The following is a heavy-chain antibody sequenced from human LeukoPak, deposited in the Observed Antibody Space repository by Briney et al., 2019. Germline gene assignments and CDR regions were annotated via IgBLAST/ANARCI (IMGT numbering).Heavy chain of an antibody. CDR2: INPNSGGT. CDR3: AKKGGFRGGPTLNAFDI. Sequence: ASVKVSCKASGYTFTGYYMHWVRQAPGQGLEWMGWINPNSGGTNYAQKFQGRVTMTRDTSISTAYMELSRLRSDDTAVYYCAKKGGFRGGPTLNAFDIWGQGTMVTVSS. V-gene: IGHV1-2*02. J-gene: IGHJ3*02. CDR1: GYTFTGYY. D-gene: IGHD1-26*01.